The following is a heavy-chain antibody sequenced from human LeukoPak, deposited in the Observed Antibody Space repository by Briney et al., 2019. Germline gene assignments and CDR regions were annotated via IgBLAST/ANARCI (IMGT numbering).Heavy chain of an antibody. V-gene: IGHV1-46*01. CDR1: GYTFTSYY. J-gene: IGHJ6*02. D-gene: IGHD3-9*01. CDR3: ARDPLDDILTGYPSAYYYGMDV. CDR2: INPSGGST. Sequence: ASVKVSCKASGYTFTSYYMHWVRQAPGQGLEWMGIINPSGGSTSYAQKFQGRVTMTRDTSTSTVYMELSSLRSEDTAVYYCARDPLDDILTGYPSAYYYGMDVWGQGTTVTVSS.